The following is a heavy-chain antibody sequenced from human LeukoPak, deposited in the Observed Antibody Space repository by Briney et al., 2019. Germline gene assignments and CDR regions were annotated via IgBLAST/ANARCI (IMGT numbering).Heavy chain of an antibody. CDR2: MNPNSGNT. V-gene: IGHV1-8*01. J-gene: IGHJ4*02. CDR1: GYTFTSYD. CDR3: ARETAAAAATDY. D-gene: IGHD6-13*01. Sequence: ASVKVSCKASGYTFTSYDINWVRQATGQGLEWMGWMNPNSGNTGYAQKFQGRVTMTRNTSISTAYMELSSLRSEDTAVYYCARETAAAAATDYWGQGTLVTVSS.